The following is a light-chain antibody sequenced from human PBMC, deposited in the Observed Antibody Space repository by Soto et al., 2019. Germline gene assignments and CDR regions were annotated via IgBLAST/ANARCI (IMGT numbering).Light chain of an antibody. CDR3: KNFHSAPQK. CDR2: EAS. CDR1: QGIRHY. V-gene: IGKV1-27*01. J-gene: IGKJ1*01. Sequence: DIHMTQSPSSRSASVVDRVTITCRSSQGIRHYLAWYQQKPGKVPKLLIYEASNLQSGVPSRFRGGGSGTEFTLNTSSLQPEDVANYYCKNFHSAPQKLGHGTXV.